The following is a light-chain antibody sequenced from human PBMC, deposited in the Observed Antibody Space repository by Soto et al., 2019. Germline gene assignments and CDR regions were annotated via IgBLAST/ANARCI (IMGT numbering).Light chain of an antibody. J-gene: IGLJ3*02. V-gene: IGLV2-14*01. CDR2: EVS. CDR3: SSYTNSDTWV. CDR1: SSDIGGYNY. Sequence: QSALTQPASVSGSPGQSITISCTGSSSDIGGYNYVSWYQQYPGKAPKLMIYEVSNRPSGISNRFSASQSGNTASLTISGLQAEDESDYYCSSYTNSDTWVFGGGTKVTVL.